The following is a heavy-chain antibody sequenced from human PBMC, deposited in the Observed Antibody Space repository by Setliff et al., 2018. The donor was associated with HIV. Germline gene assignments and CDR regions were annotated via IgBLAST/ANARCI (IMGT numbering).Heavy chain of an antibody. D-gene: IGHD3-10*01. Sequence: SETLSLTCTVSGGSITTSTFYWGWIRQPPGKGLEWIGSIYYSGSTYYNPSLKSRLTITQHTSKNHFSLSLSPVTAADTAVYYCARWHPPYGFWEEDYWCKGTTVTV. J-gene: IGHJ6*03. V-gene: IGHV4-39*02. CDR3: ARWHPPYGFWEEDY. CDR1: GGSITTSTFY. CDR2: IYYSGST.